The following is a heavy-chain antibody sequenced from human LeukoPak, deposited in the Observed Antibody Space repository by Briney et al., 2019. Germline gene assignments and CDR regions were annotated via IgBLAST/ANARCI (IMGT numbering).Heavy chain of an antibody. CDR3: ARGRIAAAGTRWYYYYGMDV. V-gene: IGHV1-46*01. Sequence: ASVKVSCKASGYTFTGYYMHWVRQAPGQGLEWMGIINPSGGSTSYAQKFQGRVTMTRDTSTSTVYMELSSLRSEDTAVYYCARGRIAAAGTRWYYYYGMDVWGQGTTVTVSS. CDR1: GYTFTGYY. J-gene: IGHJ6*02. D-gene: IGHD6-13*01. CDR2: INPSGGST.